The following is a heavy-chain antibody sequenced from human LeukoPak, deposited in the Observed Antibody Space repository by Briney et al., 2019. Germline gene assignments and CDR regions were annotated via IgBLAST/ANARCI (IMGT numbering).Heavy chain of an antibody. J-gene: IGHJ4*02. D-gene: IGHD5-12*01. V-gene: IGHV4-39*07. CDR1: GGSISSSSYY. CDR2: IYYSGST. CDR3: ARERDSGYPNLWIDY. Sequence: SETLSLTCTVSGGSISSSSYYWGWIRQPPGKGLEWIGSIYYSGSTCYNPSLKSRVTMSVDTSKNQFSLKLSSVTAADTAVYYCARERDSGYPNLWIDYWGQGTLVTVSS.